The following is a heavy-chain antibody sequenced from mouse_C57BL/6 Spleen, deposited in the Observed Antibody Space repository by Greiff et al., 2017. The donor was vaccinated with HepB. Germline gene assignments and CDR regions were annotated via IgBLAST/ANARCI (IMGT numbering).Heavy chain of an antibody. CDR1: GYTFTSYW. V-gene: IGHV1-59*01. J-gene: IGHJ2*01. Sequence: QVQLKQPGAELVRPGTSVKLSCKASGYTFTSYWMHWVKQRPGQGLEWIGVIDPSDSYTNYNQKFKGKATLTVDTSSSTAYMQLSSLTSEDSAVYYCARDDGYSFWGQGTTLTVSS. CDR2: IDPSDSYT. D-gene: IGHD2-3*01. CDR3: ARDDGYSF.